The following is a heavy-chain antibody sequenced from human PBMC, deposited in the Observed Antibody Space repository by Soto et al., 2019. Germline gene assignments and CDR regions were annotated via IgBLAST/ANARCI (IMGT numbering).Heavy chain of an antibody. J-gene: IGHJ4*02. V-gene: IGHV4-4*02. CDR1: GDSISNNKW. D-gene: IGHD6-13*01. Sequence: SETLSLTCSVSGDSISNNKWWSWVRQPPGKGLEWIGEMHHSGSIHYNASLKSRATLSVDKSKNQFSLKLSSVTDADTAVYYCARGERQQQRDYWGQGTLVTVSS. CDR2: MHHSGSI. CDR3: ARGERQQQRDY.